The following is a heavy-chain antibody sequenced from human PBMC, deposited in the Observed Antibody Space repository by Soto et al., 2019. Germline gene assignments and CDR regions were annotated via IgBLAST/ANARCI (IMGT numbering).Heavy chain of an antibody. CDR3: ARDELESGSFRGGEYYYGMDV. CDR1: GGTFSSYA. J-gene: IGHJ6*01. D-gene: IGHD1-26*01. CDR2: IIPIFGTA. V-gene: IGHV1-69*06. Sequence: QVQLVQSGAEVKKPGSSVKVSCKASGGTFSSYAISWVRQAPGQGLEWMGGIIPIFGTANYAQKFQGRVMINADKCTSPAYMEMRRLRYEDTAVYYCARDELESGSFRGGEYYYGMDVWGQGTTVTVSS.